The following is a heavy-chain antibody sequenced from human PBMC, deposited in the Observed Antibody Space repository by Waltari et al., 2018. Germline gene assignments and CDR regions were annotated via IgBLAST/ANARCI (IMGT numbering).Heavy chain of an antibody. Sequence: QVQLQESGPGLVKPSETLSLTCTVSGGSISSYYWSWIRQPAGKGLEWIGRIYTSGSTNYNPSLKSRVTISVDTSKNQFSLKLSSVTAADTAVYYCARASPVPAAIPFYYYYMDVWGKGTTVTVSS. CDR1: GGSISSYY. V-gene: IGHV4-4*07. CDR2: IYTSGST. D-gene: IGHD2-2*01. J-gene: IGHJ6*03. CDR3: ARASPVPAAIPFYYYYMDV.